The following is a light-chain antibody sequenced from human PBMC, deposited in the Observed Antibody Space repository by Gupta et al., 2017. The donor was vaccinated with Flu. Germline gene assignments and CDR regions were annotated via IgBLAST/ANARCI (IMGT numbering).Light chain of an antibody. CDR1: QSVSSY. J-gene: IGKJ4*01. CDR3: QQRSNGHPGIT. V-gene: IGKV3-11*01. CDR2: DAS. Sequence: EIVLTQSPATLSLSPGERATLSCRASQSVSSYLAWYQQKPGQAPRLLIYDASNRATGITARFSGSGDGTDFNLTISSREPEDFAVYYCQQRSNGHPGITFGGGTKVEIK.